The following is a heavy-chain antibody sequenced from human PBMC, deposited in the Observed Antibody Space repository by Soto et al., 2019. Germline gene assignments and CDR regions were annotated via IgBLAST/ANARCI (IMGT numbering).Heavy chain of an antibody. Sequence: SVKVSCKASGGTFSSYTISWVRQAPGQGLEWMGRIIPILGIANYAQKFQDRVTITRDTSASTAYMELSSLRSEDTAVYYCARDLGGWHDDWGQGTTVTVAS. CDR3: ARDLGGWHDD. CDR1: GGTFSSYT. V-gene: IGHV1-69*04. CDR2: IIPILGIA. D-gene: IGHD6-19*01. J-gene: IGHJ4*02.